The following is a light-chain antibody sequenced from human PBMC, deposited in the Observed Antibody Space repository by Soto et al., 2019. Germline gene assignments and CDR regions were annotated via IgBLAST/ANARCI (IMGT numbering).Light chain of an antibody. CDR1: QSVSSY. CDR3: QQRSNWLYT. J-gene: IGKJ2*01. CDR2: DAP. V-gene: IGKV3-11*01. Sequence: EIVLTQSPATLSLSPGERATLSCRASQSVSSYLAWYQQKPGQAPRLLIYDAPNRATGIPARFSGSGSGTDFTLTISSLEPEDFAFYYCQQRSNWLYTFGQGTKVDIK.